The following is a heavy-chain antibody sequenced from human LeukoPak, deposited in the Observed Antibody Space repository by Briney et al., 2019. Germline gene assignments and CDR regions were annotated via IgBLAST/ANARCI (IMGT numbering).Heavy chain of an antibody. J-gene: IGHJ6*03. CDR1: GYSISSGYY. Sequence: SETLSLTCTVSGYSISSGYYWGWIRQPPGKGLEWIGEINDSGSTNYSPSLKSRVTISVDTSKNQFSLKLSSVTAADTAVYYCARLAKGNGVLWSRGNYMDVWGKGTTVIISS. D-gene: IGHD3-10*01. CDR3: ARLAKGNGVLWSRGNYMDV. V-gene: IGHV4-38-2*02. CDR2: INDSGST.